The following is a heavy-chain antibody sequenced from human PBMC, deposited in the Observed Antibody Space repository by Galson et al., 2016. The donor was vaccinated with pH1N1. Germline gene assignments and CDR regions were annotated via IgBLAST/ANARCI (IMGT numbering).Heavy chain of an antibody. Sequence: SLRLSCAASGFTSSIYWMTWVRQAPGKGLEWVANINQDGSKMYYVDSVKGRFTISRDNAKNSLYLQMDSLRAEDTAVYYCARAIAAAEGYWGQGTLVTVSS. D-gene: IGHD6-13*01. CDR1: GFTSSIYW. J-gene: IGHJ4*02. V-gene: IGHV3-7*03. CDR2: INQDGSKM. CDR3: ARAIAAAEGY.